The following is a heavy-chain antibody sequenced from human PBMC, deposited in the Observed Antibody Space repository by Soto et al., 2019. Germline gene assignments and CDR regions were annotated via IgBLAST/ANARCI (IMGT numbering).Heavy chain of an antibody. CDR1: GYTFTGYY. V-gene: IGHV1-2*04. Sequence: QVQLVQSGAEVKKPGASVKVSCKASGYTFTGYYMHWVRQAPGQGLEWMGWINPNSGGTNYAQKLQGWVTMTRDTSIRTAYMELSRLRSDDTAVYYCARAHQYCTNGVCPGVPGYYYYGMDVWGQGTTVTVSS. J-gene: IGHJ6*02. D-gene: IGHD2-8*01. CDR3: ARAHQYCTNGVCPGVPGYYYYGMDV. CDR2: INPNSGGT.